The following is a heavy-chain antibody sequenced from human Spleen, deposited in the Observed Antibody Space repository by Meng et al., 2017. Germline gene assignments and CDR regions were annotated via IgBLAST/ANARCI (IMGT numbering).Heavy chain of an antibody. CDR2: IYHGGDT. J-gene: IGHJ4*02. D-gene: IGHD6-19*01. CDR1: GGSISSGGYY. V-gene: IGHV4-31*03. Sequence: QVQLQESGPGRVKASQTLSLTCTVSGGSISSGGYYWSWIRQHPGKGLEWIGEIYHGGDTNYNPSLKSRVTIAIDRSKNQFPLKLSSVTAADTAVYCCASWIYSCGWQWGQGTLVTVSS. CDR3: ASWIYSCGWQ.